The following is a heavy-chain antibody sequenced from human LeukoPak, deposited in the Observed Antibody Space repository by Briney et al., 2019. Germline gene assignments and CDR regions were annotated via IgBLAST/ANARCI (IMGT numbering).Heavy chain of an antibody. Sequence: PSETLSLTCTVSGYSISSGYYWGWIRQPPGKGLEWIGSIYHSGSTYYNPSLKSRVTISVDTSKNQFSLKLSSVTAADTAVYYCARPYGDYASWGQGTLVTVSS. V-gene: IGHV4-38-2*02. CDR1: GYSISSGYY. CDR2: IYHSGST. J-gene: IGHJ4*02. D-gene: IGHD4-17*01. CDR3: ARPYGDYAS.